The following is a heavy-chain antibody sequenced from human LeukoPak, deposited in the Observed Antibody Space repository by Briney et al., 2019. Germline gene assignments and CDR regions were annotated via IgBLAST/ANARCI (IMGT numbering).Heavy chain of an antibody. Sequence: SETLSLTCTVSGGSISSSSYYWGWIRQPPGKGLEWIGSIYYSGSTYYNPSLKSRVTISVDRSKNQFSLKLSSVTAADTALYYCARDYGGVNWYFDLWGRGTLVTVSS. D-gene: IGHD4-23*01. V-gene: IGHV4-39*07. J-gene: IGHJ2*01. CDR2: IYYSGST. CDR1: GGSISSSSYY. CDR3: ARDYGGVNWYFDL.